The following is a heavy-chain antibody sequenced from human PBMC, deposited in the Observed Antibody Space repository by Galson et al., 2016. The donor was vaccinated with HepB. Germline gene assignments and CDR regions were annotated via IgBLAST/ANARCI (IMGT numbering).Heavy chain of an antibody. CDR3: AKFVPGTLGFMRWLPTWFDP. J-gene: IGHJ5*02. CDR1: GFTFSSNA. CDR2: ISDVGGGT. Sequence: SLRLSCAASGFTFSSNAIRWVRQAPGKGLDWVATISDVGGGTYYADSVKGRFTISRDNSKNTLYLHMNSLRADDTAVYYCAKFVPGTLGFMRWLPTWFDPWGQGTLVTVSS. V-gene: IGHV3-23*01. D-gene: IGHD3-3*01.